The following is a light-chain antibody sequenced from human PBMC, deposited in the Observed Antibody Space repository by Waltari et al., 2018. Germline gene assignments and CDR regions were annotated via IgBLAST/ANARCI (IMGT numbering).Light chain of an antibody. V-gene: IGLV1-44*01. CDR3: AAWDASLNGWV. CDR1: RSNIGSNS. CDR2: SNN. Sequence: QSVLTQPPSASGTPGQRVAISCSGTRSNIGSNSVHWYQQLPGTATKLLTHSNNQRPSGVPDRFSGSKSGPSASLAISGLQSEDEAHYYCAAWDASLNGWVFGGGTKLTVL. J-gene: IGLJ3*02.